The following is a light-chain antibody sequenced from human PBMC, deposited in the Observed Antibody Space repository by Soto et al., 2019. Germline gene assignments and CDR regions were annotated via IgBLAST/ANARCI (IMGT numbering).Light chain of an antibody. J-gene: IGLJ3*02. Sequence: QSVLTQSSSASASLGSSVKLTCTLSSGHSTSIIACHQQQPGTAPRYLMKLEGSGSQNKGSGVPDPFSGSSSGADRYLTISTLQFEDEADYYCETWDSNTWVFGGGTKLTVL. CDR3: ETWDSNTWV. CDR1: SGHSTSI. V-gene: IGLV4-60*02. CDR2: LEGSGSQ.